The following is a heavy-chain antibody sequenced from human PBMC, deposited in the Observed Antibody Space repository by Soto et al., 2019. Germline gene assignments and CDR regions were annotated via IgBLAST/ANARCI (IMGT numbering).Heavy chain of an antibody. J-gene: IGHJ2*01. D-gene: IGHD3-10*01. V-gene: IGHV4-34*01. CDR1: GGSLSGYY. CDR3: ARVVVFHYGSGPFDL. Sequence: QVQLQQWGAGLLKPSETLSLTCGVYGGSLSGYYWNWVRQTPGRGLEWIGEINHSGSTTYNPSLKSRVSISLDPSKNQFSLNLNSVTAADTAVYYCARVVVFHYGSGPFDLWGRGTPVTVSS. CDR2: INHSGST.